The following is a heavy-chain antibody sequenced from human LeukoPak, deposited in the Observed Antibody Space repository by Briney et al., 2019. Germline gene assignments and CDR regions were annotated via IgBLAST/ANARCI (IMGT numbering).Heavy chain of an antibody. V-gene: IGHV3-66*01. CDR3: ARDPSDSSTN. CDR2: IYSGGST. D-gene: IGHD6-13*01. J-gene: IGHJ4*02. CDR1: GFTVSSNY. Sequence: SGGSLRLSCAASGFTVSSNYMSWVRQAPGKGLEWVSVIYSGGSTYYADSVKGRFTISRDNSKNTLYLQTNSLRAEDTAVYYCARDPSDSSTNWGQGTLVTVSS.